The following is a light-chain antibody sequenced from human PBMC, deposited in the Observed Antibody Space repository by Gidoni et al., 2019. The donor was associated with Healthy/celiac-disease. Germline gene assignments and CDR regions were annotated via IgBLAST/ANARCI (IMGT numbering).Light chain of an antibody. J-gene: IGLJ2*01. V-gene: IGLV3-1*01. CDR3: QAWDSSTGV. CDR1: KLGDKY. CDR2: QDS. Sequence: SYELTPPPSGSGSPGQTASITCSGDKLGDKYACWYQQKPGQSPVLVIYQDSKRPSGIPERFSGSNSGNTATLTISGTQAMDEADYYCQAWDSSTGVFGGGTKLTVL.